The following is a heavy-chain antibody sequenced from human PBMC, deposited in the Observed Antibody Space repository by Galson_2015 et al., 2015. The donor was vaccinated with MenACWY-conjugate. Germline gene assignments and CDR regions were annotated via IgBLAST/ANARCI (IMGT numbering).Heavy chain of an antibody. D-gene: IGHD2-15*01. CDR3: ARRTLSGVCYYFDS. V-gene: IGHV3-74*01. Sequence: SLRLSCAASGLSFSNYWMHWVRQAPGKGLVWVSRINSDGTTTNYADSVKGRFTISRDNAKNTLYLQMNSLRAEDTAVYYCARRTLSGVCYYFDSWGQGTLVTVSS. CDR2: INSDGTTT. CDR1: GLSFSNYW. J-gene: IGHJ4*02.